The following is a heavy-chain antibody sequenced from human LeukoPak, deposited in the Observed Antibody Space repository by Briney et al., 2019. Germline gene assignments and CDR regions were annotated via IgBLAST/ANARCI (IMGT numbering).Heavy chain of an antibody. V-gene: IGHV4-39*01. CDR2: IYYSGST. CDR1: GGSISSSSYY. Sequence: SETLSLTCTVSGGSISSSSYYWGWIRQPPGKGLEWIGRIYYSGSTYYNPSLKSRVTISVDTSKNQFSLKLSSVTAADTAVYYCARQGYCSGGSCYSMDYWGQGTLVTVSS. D-gene: IGHD2-15*01. CDR3: ARQGYCSGGSCYSMDY. J-gene: IGHJ4*02.